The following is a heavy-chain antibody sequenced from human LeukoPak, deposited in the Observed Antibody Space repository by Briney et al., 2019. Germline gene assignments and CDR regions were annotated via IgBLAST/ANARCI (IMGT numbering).Heavy chain of an antibody. D-gene: IGHD2-15*01. CDR2: IYSGGST. Sequence: GSLRLSCAASGFTVGSNYMSWVRQAPGKGLEWVSVIYSGGSTYYADSVKGRFTISRDNSKNTLYLQMNSLRAEDTAVYYCARDGGYCSGGSCSVFDYWGQGTLVTVSS. CDR3: ARDGGYCSGGSCSVFDY. CDR1: GFTVGSNY. V-gene: IGHV3-66*01. J-gene: IGHJ4*02.